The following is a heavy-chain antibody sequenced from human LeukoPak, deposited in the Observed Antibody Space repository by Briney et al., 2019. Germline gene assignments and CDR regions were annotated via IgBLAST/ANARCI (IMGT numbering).Heavy chain of an antibody. V-gene: IGHV1-18*01. CDR3: TRAPPGMTMMTDY. CDR2: VSTNDGNT. J-gene: IGHJ4*02. CDR1: GYTFTNDH. Sequence: GASVRVSCKVSGYTFTNDHMAWVRQAPGQGLEWMGWVSTNDGNTVYAQRLQGRVTMTTDTSTSVAYMELRSLTSDDTAVYYCTRAPPGMTMMTDYWGQGTLVTVSS. D-gene: IGHD3-22*01.